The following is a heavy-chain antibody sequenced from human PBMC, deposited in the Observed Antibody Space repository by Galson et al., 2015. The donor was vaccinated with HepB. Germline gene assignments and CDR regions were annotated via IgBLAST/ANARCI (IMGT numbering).Heavy chain of an antibody. Sequence: SMRLSCAASGFTFSSYGMHWVRQAPGKGLEWVAVIWYDGGNKYYVDSVKGRFSISRDNSKNTLYLQMNSRRAEDTGVYYCARGSYYYDTNSRSGAFDIWGQGTTVTVSS. CDR2: IWYDGGNK. CDR1: GFTFSSYG. J-gene: IGHJ3*02. D-gene: IGHD3-22*01. V-gene: IGHV3-33*01. CDR3: ARGSYYYDTNSRSGAFDI.